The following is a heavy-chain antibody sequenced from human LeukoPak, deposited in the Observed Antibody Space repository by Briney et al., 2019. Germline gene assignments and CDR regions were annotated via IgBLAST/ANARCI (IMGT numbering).Heavy chain of an antibody. Sequence: SVNLSCTASGFTFTRSAMQWVRQARGQRLECLGWIVVGSGDTNYAQKFQERVTITRDMSTSTVYMELSSLRSEDTAVYYCAADRDCSSRSCDPHKFDHWGQGTLVTVSS. D-gene: IGHD2-2*01. J-gene: IGHJ4*02. V-gene: IGHV1-58*02. CDR1: GFTFTRSA. CDR3: AADRDCSSRSCDPHKFDH. CDR2: IVVGSGDT.